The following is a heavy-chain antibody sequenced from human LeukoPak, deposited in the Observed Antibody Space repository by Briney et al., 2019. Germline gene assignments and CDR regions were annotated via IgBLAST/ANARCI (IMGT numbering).Heavy chain of an antibody. CDR3: ARDARAAYY. CDR1: GFTFDDYA. D-gene: IGHD6-13*01. CDR2: ISSSSSYI. Sequence: GGSLRLSCAASGFTFDDYAMHWVRQAPGKGLEWVSSISSSSSYIYYADSVKGRFTISRDNAKNSLYLQMNSLRAEDTAVYYCARDARAAYYWGQGTLVTVSS. V-gene: IGHV3-21*01. J-gene: IGHJ4*02.